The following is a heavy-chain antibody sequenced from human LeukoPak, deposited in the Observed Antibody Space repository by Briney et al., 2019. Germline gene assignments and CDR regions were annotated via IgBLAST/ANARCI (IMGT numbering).Heavy chain of an antibody. J-gene: IGHJ5*02. CDR2: KYNSESI. Sequence: PSETLSLTCTVSGGSINGYYWSWIRQPAGKGLEWIGRKYNSESINYNPSLKSRVTMSIDTSKSQFSLKLNSVTAADTAVYYCARDRSSSYTRDWFDPWGQGALVTVSS. V-gene: IGHV4-4*07. CDR1: GGSINGYY. D-gene: IGHD6-13*01. CDR3: ARDRSSSYTRDWFDP.